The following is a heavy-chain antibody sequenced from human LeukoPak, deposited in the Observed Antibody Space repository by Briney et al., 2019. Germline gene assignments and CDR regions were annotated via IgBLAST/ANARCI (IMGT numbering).Heavy chain of an antibody. CDR1: GFTFNDYY. CDR3: ARGGYCSGSSCSLDY. V-gene: IGHV3-11*06. D-gene: IGHD2-15*01. J-gene: IGHJ4*02. CDR2: ISSSSTYK. Sequence: GGSLRLSCAASGFTFNDYYMSWVRQAPGKGLEWVSSISSSSTYKYYADSVKGRFTISRDNAKNSLYLQMDSLRAEDTAVYYCARGGYCSGSSCSLDYWGQGTLVTVSS.